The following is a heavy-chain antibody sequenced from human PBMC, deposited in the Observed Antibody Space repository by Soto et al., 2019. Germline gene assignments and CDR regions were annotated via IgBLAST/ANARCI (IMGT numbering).Heavy chain of an antibody. V-gene: IGHV1-69*01. CDR1: GGTFSSYA. CDR2: IIPIFGTA. J-gene: IGHJ3*02. D-gene: IGHD2-15*01. CDR3: ARLLVVVAATRAAFDI. Sequence: QVQLVQSGAEVKKPGSSVKVSCKASGGTFSSYAISWVRQAPGQGLEWMGGIIPIFGTANYAQKSKGRVTITADESTSTAYMELSSLRSEDTAVYYCARLLVVVAATRAAFDIWGQGTMVTVSS.